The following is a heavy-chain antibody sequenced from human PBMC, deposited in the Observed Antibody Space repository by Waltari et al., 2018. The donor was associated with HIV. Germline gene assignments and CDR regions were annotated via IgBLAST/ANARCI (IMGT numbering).Heavy chain of an antibody. CDR2: INWNGGTI. Sequence: EVQLVESGGELVQPGRSLRLSCAASGFPFDDQAMHWVRQAPGKGLEWVSGINWNGGTIGYAASVKGRFTVSRDNAKNSLSLQMNSLRADDTAFYYCARDMGSTLTNNFDNWGQGTLVTVSS. J-gene: IGHJ4*02. CDR3: ARDMGSTLTNNFDN. V-gene: IGHV3-9*01. CDR1: GFPFDDQA. D-gene: IGHD4-4*01.